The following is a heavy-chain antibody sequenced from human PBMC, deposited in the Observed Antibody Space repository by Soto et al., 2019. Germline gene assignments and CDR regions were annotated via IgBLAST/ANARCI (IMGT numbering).Heavy chain of an antibody. J-gene: IGHJ3*02. CDR3: ARDKTDSGSFSVGCAFDI. D-gene: IGHD1-26*01. CDR1: GYTFTSYY. V-gene: IGHV1-46*03. CDR2: INPSGGST. Sequence: QVQLVQSGAEVKKPGASVKVSCKASGYTFTSYYMHWVRQAPGQGLEWMGIINPSGGSTSYAQKFQGRVTMTRDTSTSTVYMELSSLRSEDTAVYYCARDKTDSGSFSVGCAFDIWGQGTMVTVSS.